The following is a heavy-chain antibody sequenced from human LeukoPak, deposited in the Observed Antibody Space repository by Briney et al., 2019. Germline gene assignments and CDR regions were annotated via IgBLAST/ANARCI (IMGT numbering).Heavy chain of an antibody. Sequence: ASVKVSCKASGYTFTGYYMHWVRQAPGQGLEWMGIINPSGGSTSSAQKFRGRVTMTRDMSTSTVYMELSSLRSEDTAVYYCARDPSKTTVTTAGASYYMDVWGKGTTVTVSS. CDR3: ARDPSKTTVTTAGASYYMDV. J-gene: IGHJ6*03. V-gene: IGHV1-46*01. D-gene: IGHD4-17*01. CDR1: GYTFTGYY. CDR2: INPSGGST.